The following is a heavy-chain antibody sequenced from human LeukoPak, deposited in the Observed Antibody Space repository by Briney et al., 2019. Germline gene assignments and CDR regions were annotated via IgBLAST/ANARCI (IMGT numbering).Heavy chain of an antibody. CDR1: GFTFSSYA. J-gene: IGHJ4*02. D-gene: IGHD6-13*01. CDR2: ISGSGAGT. V-gene: IGHV3-23*01. CDR3: ATNTSSWSFDY. Sequence: PGGSLRLSCAASGFTFSSYAMGWVRQAPGKGLEWVSAISGSGAGTYYADSVKGRFTISRDNSKNTLYLQMHSLRAEDTAVYYCATNTSSWSFDYWGQGTLVTVSS.